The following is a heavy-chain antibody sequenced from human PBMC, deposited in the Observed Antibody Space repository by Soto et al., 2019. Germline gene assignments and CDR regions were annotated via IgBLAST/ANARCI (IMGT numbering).Heavy chain of an antibody. D-gene: IGHD3-10*01. V-gene: IGHV4-31*03. J-gene: IGHJ4*02. CDR2: IFYSGNS. CDR1: GGSIRGGDYY. CDR3: ARLSSLYYNSDYGGYYFDY. Sequence: QVQLQESGPGLVKPSQTLSLTCTVSGGSIRGGDYYWSWIRQHPGKGLECIGYIFYSGNSSYNPSLKSGVTISVDTSKNQFSLQLSSVTAADTAIYYGARLSSLYYNSDYGGYYFDYWGQGTLVSVSS.